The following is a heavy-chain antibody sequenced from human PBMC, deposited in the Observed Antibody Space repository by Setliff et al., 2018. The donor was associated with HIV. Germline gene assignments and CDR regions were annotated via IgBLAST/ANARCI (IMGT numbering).Heavy chain of an antibody. CDR3: VRGVTRDISGYYRDEYFQH. V-gene: IGHV1-18*04. J-gene: IGHJ1*01. CDR2: ISPYNGDT. D-gene: IGHD3-22*01. CDR1: GGTFTSYY. Sequence: RASVKVSCKSSGGTFTSYYLHWVRQAPGQGLEWMGWISPYNGDTRFAQSLQGRVTLTTDTSTNTAYMEMRTLRSDDTAVYYCVRGVTRDISGYYRDEYFQHWGQGTPVTVSS.